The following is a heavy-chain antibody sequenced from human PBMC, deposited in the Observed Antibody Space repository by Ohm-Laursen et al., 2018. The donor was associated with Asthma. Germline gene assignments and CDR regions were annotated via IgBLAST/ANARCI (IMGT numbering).Heavy chain of an antibody. CDR3: ARWGFGGVIVIPDYYYGMDV. J-gene: IGHJ6*02. CDR1: GYTFTSYA. CDR2: INAGNGNT. V-gene: IGHV1-3*01. Sequence: AATVKISCKASGYTFTSYAMHWVRQAPGQRLEWMGWINAGNGNTKYSQKFQGRVTITRDTSASTAYMELSSLRSEDTAVYYCARWGFGGVIVIPDYYYGMDVWGQGTTVTVSS. D-gene: IGHD3-16*02.